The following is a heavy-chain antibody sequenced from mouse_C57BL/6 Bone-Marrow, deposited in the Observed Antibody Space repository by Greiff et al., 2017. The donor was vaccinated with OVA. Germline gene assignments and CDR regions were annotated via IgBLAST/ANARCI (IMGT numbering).Heavy chain of an antibody. CDR2: ISSGGDYI. CDR1: GFTFSSYA. V-gene: IGHV5-9-1*02. D-gene: IGHD2-3*01. J-gene: IGHJ2*01. CDR3: TRAAGYLYFDY. Sequence: EVMLVESGDGLVKPGGSLKLSCAASGFTFSSYAMSWVRQTPEKRLEWVAYISSGGDYIYYADTVKGRFTITRDNARNTLYLQMSSLKSEDTAMYYCTRAAGYLYFDYWGQGTTLTVSS.